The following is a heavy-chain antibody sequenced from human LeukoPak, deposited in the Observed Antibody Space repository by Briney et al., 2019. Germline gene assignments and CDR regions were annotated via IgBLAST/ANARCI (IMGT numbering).Heavy chain of an antibody. CDR3: ARSPSRYQLPWL. Sequence: GGSLRLSCAASGFTFSSYWMYWVRQAPGKGLVWVSRIDTAGSTTSYADSVTGRFTISRDNAKNTLYLQMNSLRAEDTAVYFCARSPSRYQLPWLWGQGTLVTVSS. CDR1: GFTFSSYW. V-gene: IGHV3-74*01. J-gene: IGHJ4*02. D-gene: IGHD2-2*01. CDR2: IDTAGSTT.